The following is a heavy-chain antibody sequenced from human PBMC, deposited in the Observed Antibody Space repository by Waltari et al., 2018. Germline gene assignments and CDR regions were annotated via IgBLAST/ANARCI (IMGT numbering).Heavy chain of an antibody. V-gene: IGHV4-38-2*01. CDR1: GYSISRGYY. CDR2: IYHSGST. Sequence: QVQLQESGPGLVKPSETLSLTCAVSGYSISRGYYWGWIRQPPGKGLEWIGSIYHSGSTYYNPSLKSRVTISVDTSKNQFSLKLSSVTAADTAVYYCARVWYDSSGYYSSYYYYGMDVWGQGTTVTVSS. J-gene: IGHJ6*02. D-gene: IGHD3-22*01. CDR3: ARVWYDSSGYYSSYYYYGMDV.